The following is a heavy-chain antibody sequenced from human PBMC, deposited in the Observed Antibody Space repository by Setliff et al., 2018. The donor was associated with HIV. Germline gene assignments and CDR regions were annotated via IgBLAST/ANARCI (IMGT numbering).Heavy chain of an antibody. CDR2: IYFTGSS. V-gene: IGHV4-59*01. CDR3: ARVQMAYAAFDV. Sequence: SETLSLTCTVSGGSISTYYWSWIRQPPGKGLEWIGSIYFTGSSDSNPSLKSRVTLSVDTSKHQFSLKLSSVTAADTAVYYCARVQMAYAAFDVWGQGTMVTVSS. D-gene: IGHD4-17*01. CDR1: GGSISTYY. J-gene: IGHJ3*01.